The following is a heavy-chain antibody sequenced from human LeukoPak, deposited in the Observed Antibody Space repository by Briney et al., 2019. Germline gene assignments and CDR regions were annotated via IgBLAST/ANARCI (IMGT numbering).Heavy chain of an antibody. CDR1: GFTFSSYG. Sequence: PGRSLRLSCAASGFTFSSYGMHWVRQAPGKGLEWVAVIWYDGSNKYYADSVKCRFTISRDNSKNTLYLQMNSLRAEDTAVYYCARDVSGYYLDWGQGTLVTVSS. J-gene: IGHJ4*02. CDR2: IWYDGSNK. CDR3: ARDVSGYYLD. D-gene: IGHD3-22*01. V-gene: IGHV3-33*01.